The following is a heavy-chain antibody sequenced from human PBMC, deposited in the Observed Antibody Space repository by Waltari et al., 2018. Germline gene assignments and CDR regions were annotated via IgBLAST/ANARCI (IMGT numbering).Heavy chain of an antibody. Sequence: QVQLQQWGAGLLKPSETLSLTCAVYGGSFSGYYWSWIRQPPGKGLEWIGEINHSGSTNYNPYLKSRVTISVDTSKNQFSLKLSSVTAADTAVYYCAREVPAAGAFDIWGQGTMVTVSS. V-gene: IGHV4-34*01. CDR1: GGSFSGYY. CDR3: AREVPAAGAFDI. D-gene: IGHD2-2*01. CDR2: INHSGST. J-gene: IGHJ3*02.